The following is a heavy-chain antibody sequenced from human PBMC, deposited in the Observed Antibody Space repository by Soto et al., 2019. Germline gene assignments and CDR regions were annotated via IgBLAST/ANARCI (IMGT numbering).Heavy chain of an antibody. D-gene: IGHD2-15*01. V-gene: IGHV1-18*04. CDR2: ISAYNGNT. CDR3: ARRYCSGGSCYSPASDY. Sequence: GASVKVSRKASGYTFTSYGISWVRQAPGQGLEWMGWISAYNGNTNYAQKLQGRVTMTTDTSTSTAYMELRSLGSDDTAVYYCARRYCSGGSCYSPASDYWGQGTLVTVSS. J-gene: IGHJ4*02. CDR1: GYTFTSYG.